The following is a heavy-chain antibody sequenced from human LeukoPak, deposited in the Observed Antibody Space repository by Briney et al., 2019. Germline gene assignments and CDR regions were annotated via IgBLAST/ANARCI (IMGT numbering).Heavy chain of an antibody. CDR1: GGSFSDYY. J-gene: IGHJ5*02. Sequence: SENLSLTCAVYGGSFSDYYWTWIRQSPGKGQEWIREINHSGSTQYNPALKSRVTMSVDTSKNQLSLKMSSVTAADTAVYYCARGKGGSFGAGYNWFDPWGQGTLVTVSS. V-gene: IGHV4-34*01. CDR2: INHSGST. D-gene: IGHD1-26*01. CDR3: ARGKGGSFGAGYNWFDP.